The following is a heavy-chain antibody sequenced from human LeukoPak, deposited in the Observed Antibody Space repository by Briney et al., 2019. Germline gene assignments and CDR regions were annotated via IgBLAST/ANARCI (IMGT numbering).Heavy chain of an antibody. CDR3: ARASLGMAVAAYYFDY. CDR1: GFTFSSYA. CDR2: ISSSSSYI. D-gene: IGHD6-19*01. V-gene: IGHV3-21*01. Sequence: GGSLRLSCAASGFTFSSYAMNWVRQAPGKGLEWVSSISSSSSYIYYADSVKGRFTISRDNAKNSLYLQMNSLRAEDTAVYYCARASLGMAVAAYYFDYWGQGTLVTVSS. J-gene: IGHJ4*02.